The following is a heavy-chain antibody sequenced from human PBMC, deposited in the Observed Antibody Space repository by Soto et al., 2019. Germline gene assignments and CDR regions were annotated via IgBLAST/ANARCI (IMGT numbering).Heavy chain of an antibody. Sequence: QVQLVQSGAEVKKPGSSVKVSCKASGGTFSSYAISWVRQAPGQGLEWVGGIIPIFGTANYAQKFQGRVTITADESTSTAYMELSSLRSEDTAVYYCARDGMVPANYYYYGMDVWGQGTTVTVSS. CDR3: ARDGMVPANYYYYGMDV. D-gene: IGHD2-2*01. CDR2: IIPIFGTA. J-gene: IGHJ6*02. CDR1: GGTFSSYA. V-gene: IGHV1-69*01.